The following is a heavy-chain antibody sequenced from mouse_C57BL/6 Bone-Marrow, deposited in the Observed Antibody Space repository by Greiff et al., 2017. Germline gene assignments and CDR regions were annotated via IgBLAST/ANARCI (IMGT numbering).Heavy chain of an antibody. CDR1: GYTFTSYW. J-gene: IGHJ2*01. Sequence: VQLVESGAELVKPGASVKLSCKASGYTFTSYWMHWVKQRPGQGLEWIGMIHPNSGSTNYNEKFKSKATLTVDKSSSTAYMQLSSLTSEDSAVYYCARNYYGSSPVYFDYWGQGTTLTVSS. CDR2: IHPNSGST. CDR3: ARNYYGSSPVYFDY. D-gene: IGHD1-1*01. V-gene: IGHV1-64*01.